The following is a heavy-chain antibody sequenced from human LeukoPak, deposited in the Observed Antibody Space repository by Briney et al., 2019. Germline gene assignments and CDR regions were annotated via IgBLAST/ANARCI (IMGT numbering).Heavy chain of an antibody. CDR3: ARRNSVTQGLDN. J-gene: IGHJ4*02. CDR2: IRNKANSYTT. D-gene: IGHD5/OR15-5a*01. V-gene: IGHV3-72*01. CDR1: GFTFVDHY. Sequence: GGSLRLSCAASGFTFVDHYMDWVRQAPGKGLEWIGRIRNKANSYTTEYAASVKGRFTVSRDDSKNSLFLQMNSLESEDTAVYYCARRNSVTQGLDNWGQGTLVTVSS.